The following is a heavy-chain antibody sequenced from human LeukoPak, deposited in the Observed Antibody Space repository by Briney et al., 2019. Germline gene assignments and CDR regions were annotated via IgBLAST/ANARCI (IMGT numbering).Heavy chain of an antibody. CDR2: ISYDGSNK. J-gene: IGHJ4*02. V-gene: IGHV3-33*05. CDR3: AKDPVTMIVVVILAFDY. D-gene: IGHD3-22*01. CDR1: GFTFSSYG. Sequence: PGGSLRLSCAASGFTFSSYGMHWVRQAPGKGLEWVAVISYDGSNKYYADSVKGRFTISRDNSKNTLYLQMNSLRAEDTAVYYCAKDPVTMIVVVILAFDYWGQGTLVTVSS.